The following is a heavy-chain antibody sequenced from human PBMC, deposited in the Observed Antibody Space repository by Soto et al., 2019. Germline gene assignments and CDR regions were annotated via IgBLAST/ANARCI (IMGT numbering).Heavy chain of an antibody. CDR2: IWYDGSNK. Sequence: GGSLRLSCAASGFTFSSYGMHWVRQAPGKGLEWVAVIWYDGSNKYYADSVKDRFTISRDNSKNTLYLQMNSLRAEDTAVYYCARDLTMIVVANAFDIWGQGTMVTVSS. V-gene: IGHV3-33*01. CDR1: GFTFSSYG. D-gene: IGHD3-22*01. CDR3: ARDLTMIVVANAFDI. J-gene: IGHJ3*02.